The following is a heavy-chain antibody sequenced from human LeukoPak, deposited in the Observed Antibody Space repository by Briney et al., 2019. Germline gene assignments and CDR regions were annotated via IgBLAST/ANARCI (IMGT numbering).Heavy chain of an antibody. CDR3: ATSYVVFWSRTYAFDI. V-gene: IGHV1-24*01. J-gene: IGHJ3*02. Sequence: ASVKISCKVSGYTLTELSMHWVRQAPGKGLEWMGGFDPEDGETIYAQKFQGRVTMTEDTSTDTAYMELSSLRSEDTAVYYCATSYVVFWSRTYAFDIWGQGTMVTVSS. CDR2: FDPEDGET. CDR1: GYTLTELS. D-gene: IGHD3-3*01.